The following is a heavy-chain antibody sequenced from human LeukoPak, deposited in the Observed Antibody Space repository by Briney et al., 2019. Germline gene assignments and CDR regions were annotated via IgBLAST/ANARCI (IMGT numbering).Heavy chain of an antibody. J-gene: IGHJ6*02. V-gene: IGHV1-2*02. Sequence: ASVKVSCTASGYTFIDCYIHWVRQAPGQGLEWMGWINPNSGATNYAQKFQGRVTMTRDTSISTAYMELSRLRSDDTAVYYCARDPSPSWIVVVTDYGMDVWGQGTTVTVSS. CDR1: GYTFIDCY. CDR3: ARDPSPSWIVVVTDYGMDV. CDR2: INPNSGAT. D-gene: IGHD2-21*02.